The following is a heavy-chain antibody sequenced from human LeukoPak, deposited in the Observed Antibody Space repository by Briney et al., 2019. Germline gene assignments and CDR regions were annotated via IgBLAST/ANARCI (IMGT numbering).Heavy chain of an antibody. D-gene: IGHD3-9*01. CDR3: ATYYDISPSGDYYGMDV. J-gene: IGHJ6*04. Sequence: ASVKVSCKVSGYTLTELSMHWVRQAPGKGLEWMGGFYPEDGEKIYAKKFQGRVTMTEDKSTDTAYMELSSLRSEDTAVYYCATYYDISPSGDYYGMDVWGKGTTVTVSS. V-gene: IGHV1-24*01. CDR1: GYTLTELS. CDR2: FYPEDGEK.